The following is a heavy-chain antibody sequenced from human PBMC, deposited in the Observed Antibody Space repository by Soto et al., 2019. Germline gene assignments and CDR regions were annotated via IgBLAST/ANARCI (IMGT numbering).Heavy chain of an antibody. CDR1: GFTFSSYA. Sequence: LRLSCAASGFTFSSYAMSWVRQAPGKGLEWVSAISGSGGSTYYADSVKGRFTISRDNSKNTLYLQMNSLRAEDTAVYYCAKVRLGYSYGITFDYWGQGTLVTVSS. J-gene: IGHJ4*02. CDR3: AKVRLGYSYGITFDY. D-gene: IGHD5-18*01. V-gene: IGHV3-23*01. CDR2: ISGSGGST.